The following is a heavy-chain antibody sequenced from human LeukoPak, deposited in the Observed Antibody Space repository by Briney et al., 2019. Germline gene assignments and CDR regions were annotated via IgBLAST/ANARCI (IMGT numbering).Heavy chain of an antibody. CDR1: GGTFSSYA. V-gene: IGHV1-69*13. D-gene: IGHD2-15*01. CDR3: ARDVVVVAIGAFDI. CDR2: VIPIFGTA. J-gene: IGHJ3*02. Sequence: SVKVSCKASGGTFSSYAISWVRQAPGQGLEWMGGVIPIFGTANYAQKFQGRVTITADESTSTAYMELSSLRSEDTAVYYCARDVVVVAIGAFDIWGQGTMVTVSS.